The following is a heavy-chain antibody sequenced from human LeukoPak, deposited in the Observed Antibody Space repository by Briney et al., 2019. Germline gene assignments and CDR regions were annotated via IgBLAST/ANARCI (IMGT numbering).Heavy chain of an antibody. CDR3: TRGTDYYDSSGYSALTDY. V-gene: IGHV3-49*03. CDR2: TRSKAYGGTT. Sequence: GGSLRLSCAASGFTFGDYAMSWFRQAPGKGLEWVGFTRSKAYGGTTEYAASVKGRFTISRDDSKSIAYLQMNSLKTEDTAVYYCTRGTDYYDSSGYSALTDYWGQGTLVTVSS. CDR1: GFTFGDYA. J-gene: IGHJ4*02. D-gene: IGHD3-22*01.